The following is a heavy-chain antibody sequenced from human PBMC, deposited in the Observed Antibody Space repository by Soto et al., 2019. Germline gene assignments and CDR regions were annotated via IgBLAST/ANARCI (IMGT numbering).Heavy chain of an antibody. Sequence: EVQLVESGGGLVQPGGSLRLSGEASGFTLSSYSMNWARQAPGQGLEWVSYISSSSSTIYYADSVKGRFTISRDNAKISLYLQMNSLRDEDTAVYYCARDNPRSSGWDVWGQGTTVTVSS. V-gene: IGHV3-48*02. J-gene: IGHJ6*02. CDR1: GFTLSSYS. CDR2: ISSSSSTI. CDR3: ARDNPRSSGWDV.